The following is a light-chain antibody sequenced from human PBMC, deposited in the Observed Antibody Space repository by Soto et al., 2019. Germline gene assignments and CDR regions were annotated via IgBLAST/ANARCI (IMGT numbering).Light chain of an antibody. V-gene: IGLV2-14*03. Sequence: QSALTQPASVSGSPGQSITISCTGTGSDVGGYNYVAWYQQHPGKAPKVMIFDVSDRPSGVSPRFSGSKSGNTASLTISGLQAEDEADYYCSSFTSSRAVVFGKGTKLTVL. CDR3: SSFTSSRAVV. CDR1: GSDVGGYNY. J-gene: IGLJ2*01. CDR2: DVS.